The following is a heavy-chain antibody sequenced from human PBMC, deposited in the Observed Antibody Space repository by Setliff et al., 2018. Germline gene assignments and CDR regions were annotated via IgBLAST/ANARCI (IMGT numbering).Heavy chain of an antibody. CDR3: ARLWISYESNTYFYPKYFDF. V-gene: IGHV4-59*08. D-gene: IGHD3-22*01. Sequence: SETLSLTCTVSGGSISSYYWSWIRQPPGKGLEWIGYIYHAGSTYYNPSLESRVTISIDKPNKQFSLELRSLTAADTALYYCARLWISYESNTYFYPKYFDFWGQGTLVTVSS. CDR2: IYHAGST. J-gene: IGHJ4*02. CDR1: GGSISSYY.